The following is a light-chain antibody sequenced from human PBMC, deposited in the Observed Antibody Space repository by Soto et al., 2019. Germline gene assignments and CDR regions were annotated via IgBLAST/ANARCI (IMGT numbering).Light chain of an antibody. CDR3: QHHSNGPPIT. CDR1: QSVRSN. J-gene: IGKJ5*01. V-gene: IGKV3-15*01. Sequence: EIVLTQSPATLSVSPGERATLSCRASQSVRSNLAWYQQRPGQAPRLLIYAASTRATGIPARFSGSGSGTEFTLTISSLEPEDFAVYYCQHHSNGPPITFGQGTRLEIK. CDR2: AAS.